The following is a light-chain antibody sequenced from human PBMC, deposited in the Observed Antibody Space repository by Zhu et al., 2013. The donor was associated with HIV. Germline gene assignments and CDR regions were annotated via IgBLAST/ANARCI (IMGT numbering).Light chain of an antibody. CDR3: QQYNNWGT. J-gene: IGKJ1*01. V-gene: IGKV3-15*01. Sequence: ELVLTQSPGTLSVSPGERATLSCRASQTINTNLAWFQQKPGQRPRLLIYGASSRASGIPARFSGSGSATEFTFTIDNLQSEDFAVYYCQQYNNWGTFGQGTKVEIK. CDR1: QTINTN. CDR2: GAS.